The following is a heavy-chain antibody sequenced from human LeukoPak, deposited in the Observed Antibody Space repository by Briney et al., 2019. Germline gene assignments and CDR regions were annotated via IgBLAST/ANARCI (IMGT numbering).Heavy chain of an antibody. CDR2: ISSSSSDI. CDR3: ARVTDYYYYMDV. V-gene: IGHV3-21*01. D-gene: IGHD2-21*02. Sequence: GGSLRLSCAASGFTLSSYSMNWVRQAPGKGREWVSSISSSSSDIYYADSVKGRFNISRDNAKNSLYLQMNSLRAEDTAVYYCARVTDYYYYMDVWGKGTTVTVSS. J-gene: IGHJ6*03. CDR1: GFTLSSYS.